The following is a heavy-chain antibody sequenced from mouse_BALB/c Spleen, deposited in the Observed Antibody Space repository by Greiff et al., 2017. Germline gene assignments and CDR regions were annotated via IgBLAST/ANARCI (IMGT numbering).Heavy chain of an antibody. Sequence: GGGLVQPKGSLKLSCAASGFTFNTNAMNWVRQAPGKGLEWVARIRSKSNNYATYYADSVKDRFTISRDDSQSMLYLQMNNLKTEDTAMYYCVRVGGDDGGYYAMDYWGQGTSGTGSS. D-gene: IGHD2-2*01. CDR1: GFTFNTNA. J-gene: IGHJ4*01. CDR2: IRSKSNNYAT. V-gene: IGHV10S3*01. CDR3: VRVGGDDGGYYAMDY.